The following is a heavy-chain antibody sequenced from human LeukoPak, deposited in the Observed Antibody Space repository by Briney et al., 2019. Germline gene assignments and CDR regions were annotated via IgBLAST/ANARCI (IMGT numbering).Heavy chain of an antibody. Sequence: SGGSLRLSCAASGFTFSSYWMHWVRQAPGKGLVWVPRINSDGSSTSYADSVKGRFTISRDNAKNTLYLQMNSLRAEDTAVYYCSLLSSCSGGSCDYFDYWGQGILVTVSS. CDR1: GFTFSSYW. J-gene: IGHJ4*02. CDR3: SLLSSCSGGSCDYFDY. CDR2: INSDGSST. V-gene: IGHV3-74*01. D-gene: IGHD2-15*01.